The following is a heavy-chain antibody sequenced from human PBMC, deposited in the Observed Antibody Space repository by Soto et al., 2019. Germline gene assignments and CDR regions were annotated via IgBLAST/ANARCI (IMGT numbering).Heavy chain of an antibody. CDR3: ARTVRDFYGLDV. J-gene: IGHJ6*02. Sequence: EVQLVESGGGLVQPGGSLRLCCEASGFTFRNYDMPWVRQGTGKGLEWVSGISAAGDPDYADSVEGRFTISRENAQNSFFLQMNSLRVGDTAVYYCARTVRDFYGLDVWGQGTTVIVSS. V-gene: IGHV3-13*05. CDR2: ISAAGDP. CDR1: GFTFRNYD.